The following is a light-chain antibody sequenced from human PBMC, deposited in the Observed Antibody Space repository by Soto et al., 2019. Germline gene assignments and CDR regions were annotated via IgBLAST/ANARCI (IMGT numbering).Light chain of an antibody. Sequence: VMTQFPATLSVSPGDTATLSCTSSQNVHINLAWYQQKPGQAPTLLIYGVSARAPGVPARFSGTGSGTEFTLTIRNLQSEDFGVYYCQQYETWPRTFGQGTKVAIQ. CDR3: QQYETWPRT. CDR1: QNVHIN. CDR2: GVS. V-gene: IGKV3-15*01. J-gene: IGKJ2*01.